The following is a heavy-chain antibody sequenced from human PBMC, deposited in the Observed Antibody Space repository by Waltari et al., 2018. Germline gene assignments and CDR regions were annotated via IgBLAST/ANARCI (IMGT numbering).Heavy chain of an antibody. J-gene: IGHJ4*02. CDR2: ISSSGSTI. CDR1: GFSFCDYY. Sequence: QVQLVDSGGGLVKPGGSLRLSCAASGFSFCDYYMGWIRQAPGKGLEWISYISSSGSTIYYADSVKGRFSISRDNGKNSLYLQMNSLRAEDTAVYYCTRPPGDRRRDYWGQGTLVTVSS. CDR3: TRPPGDRRRDY. D-gene: IGHD3-10*01. V-gene: IGHV3-11*01.